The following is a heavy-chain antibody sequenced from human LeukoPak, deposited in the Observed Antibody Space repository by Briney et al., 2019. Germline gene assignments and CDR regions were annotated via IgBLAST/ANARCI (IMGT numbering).Heavy chain of an antibody. Sequence: GGSLRLSCAASGFTASSNYMSWVRQAPGKGLEWVSVIYSGGSTYYADSVKGRFTISRDNSKSTLYLQMNSLRAEDTAVYYCARARPYYYDSSGYSETYAFDIWGQGTMVTVSS. V-gene: IGHV3-66*02. CDR3: ARARPYYYDSSGYSETYAFDI. J-gene: IGHJ3*02. D-gene: IGHD3-22*01. CDR2: IYSGGST. CDR1: GFTASSNY.